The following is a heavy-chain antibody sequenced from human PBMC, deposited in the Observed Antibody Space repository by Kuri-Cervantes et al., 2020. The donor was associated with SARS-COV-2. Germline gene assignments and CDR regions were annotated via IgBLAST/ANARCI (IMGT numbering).Heavy chain of an antibody. J-gene: IGHJ3*02. V-gene: IGHV3-23*01. CDR3: AREAPYFDWLFHWGAFDI. CDR2: ISGSGGST. D-gene: IGHD3-9*01. CDR1: GFTFSSYA. Sequence: LSLTCAASGFTFSSYAVSWVRQAPGKGLEWVSAISGSGGSTYYADSVKGRFTISRDNAKNSLYLQMNSLRDEDTAVYYCAREAPYFDWLFHWGAFDIWGQGTRVTGSS.